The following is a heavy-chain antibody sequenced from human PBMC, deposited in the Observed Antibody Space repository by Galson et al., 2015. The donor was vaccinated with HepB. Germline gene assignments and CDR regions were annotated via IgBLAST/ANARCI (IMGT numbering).Heavy chain of an antibody. CDR2: LSIYNDNT. CDR1: GYTFSTYS. Sequence: SVKVSCKASGYTFSTYSITWVRQAPGQGLEWMGWLSIYNDNTNYAQKLQGRVTMTTDTSTSTAYMELRSLRSDDTAVYYCARGSDYGDYYFDYWGQGTLVTVSS. J-gene: IGHJ4*02. D-gene: IGHD4-17*01. V-gene: IGHV1-18*01. CDR3: ARGSDYGDYYFDY.